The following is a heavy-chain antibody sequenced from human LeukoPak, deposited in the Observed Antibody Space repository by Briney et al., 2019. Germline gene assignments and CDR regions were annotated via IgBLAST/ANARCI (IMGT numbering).Heavy chain of an antibody. CDR3: AKVGRKYNWFDT. J-gene: IGHJ5*02. D-gene: IGHD1-14*01. CDR1: GGSIASDDNY. V-gene: IGHV4-30-4*08. CDR2: IYFSGTT. Sequence: SQTLSLTCTVSGGSIASDDNYWGWLRQHQGKGLEWIVHIYFSGTTHYNPSLAGRSVISVATSDNQFSLKLTYVTAADTAVYYCAKVGRKYNWFDTWGQGTLVTVSS.